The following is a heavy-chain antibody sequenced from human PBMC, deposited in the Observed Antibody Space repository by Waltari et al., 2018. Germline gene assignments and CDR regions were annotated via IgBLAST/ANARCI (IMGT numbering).Heavy chain of an antibody. CDR1: GFSLSPSGMC. CDR2: IDWDDDK. J-gene: IGHJ6*02. D-gene: IGHD5-12*01. Sequence: QVTLRESGPALVKPTQTLTLTCTFSGFSLSPSGMCVSWIRQPPGKALEWLARIDWDDDKYYSTSLKTRLTISKDTSKNQVVLTMTNMDPVDTATYYCARTRLNIVATDYYGMDVWGQGTTVTVSS. CDR3: ARTRLNIVATDYYGMDV. V-gene: IGHV2-70*15.